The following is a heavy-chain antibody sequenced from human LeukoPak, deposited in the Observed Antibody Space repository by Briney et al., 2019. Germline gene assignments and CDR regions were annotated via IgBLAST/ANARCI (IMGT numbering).Heavy chain of an antibody. J-gene: IGHJ5*02. Sequence: PGGSLRLPCAATGFTLRGHSMNWVRQAPGKGLDWVSSISPTSAYIYYQDSVKGRFTISRDNAKNSLYLQMNSLRAEDTAVYYCAKDLERSVGHTLSSTTCYGSWGQGTLVTVSS. CDR2: ISPTSAYI. V-gene: IGHV3-21*04. CDR3: AKDLERSVGHTLSSTTCYGS. D-gene: IGHD2-2*01. CDR1: GFTLRGHS.